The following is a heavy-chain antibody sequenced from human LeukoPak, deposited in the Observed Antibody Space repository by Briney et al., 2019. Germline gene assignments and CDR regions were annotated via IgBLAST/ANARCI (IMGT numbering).Heavy chain of an antibody. D-gene: IGHD2-2*01. CDR3: ASPGRYCDTTNCYSQHVPYF. CDR1: GYTFTGYY. J-gene: IGHJ4*02. Sequence: ASVKVSCKASGYTFTGYYMHWVRQAPGQGHEWMGRINPNSGGTNYAQKFQGRVTMTGDTSISTAYMEVGRLRPDDTAVYYCASPGRYCDTTNCYSQHVPYFWGQGTLVIVSS. V-gene: IGHV1-2*06. CDR2: INPNSGGT.